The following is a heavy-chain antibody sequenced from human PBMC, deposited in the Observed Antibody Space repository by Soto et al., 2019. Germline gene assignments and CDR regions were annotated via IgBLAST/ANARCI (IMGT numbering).Heavy chain of an antibody. Sequence: GWSLRLSCAASGFTFSSYAMHWVRQAPGKGLEWVAVISYDGSNKYYADSVKGRFTISRDNSKNTLYLQMNSLRAEDTAVYYCARERVRGVMGFDPWGQGTLVTVSS. J-gene: IGHJ5*02. CDR3: ARERVRGVMGFDP. CDR1: GFTFSSYA. CDR2: ISYDGSNK. V-gene: IGHV3-30-3*01. D-gene: IGHD3-10*01.